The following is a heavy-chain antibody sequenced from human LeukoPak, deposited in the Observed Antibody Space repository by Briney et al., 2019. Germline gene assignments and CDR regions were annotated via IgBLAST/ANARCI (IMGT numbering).Heavy chain of an antibody. J-gene: IGHJ4*02. V-gene: IGHV3-48*03. CDR2: ISSSGSTI. D-gene: IGHD3-10*01. CDR1: GFTFSSYE. Sequence: GWSLRLSCAASGFTFSSYEMNWVRQAPGKGLEWVSYISSSGSTIYYADSVKGRFTISRDNAKNSLYLQMNSLRAEDTAVYYCARDTLLIIMFDYWGQGTLVTVSS. CDR3: ARDTLLIIMFDY.